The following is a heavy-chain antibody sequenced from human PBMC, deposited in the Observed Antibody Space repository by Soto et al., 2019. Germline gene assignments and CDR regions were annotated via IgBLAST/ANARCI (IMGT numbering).Heavy chain of an antibody. Sequence: ASVKVSCKASGYAFGSYGISWVRQAPGQGLEWMGWISGNNVNTNYVQKLQGRVTLATDISTSTAYLELKSLRSDDTAVYYCARSGTYSGRFDYWGQGTLVTVSS. D-gene: IGHD1-1*01. CDR1: GYAFGSYG. J-gene: IGHJ4*02. CDR2: ISGNNVNT. V-gene: IGHV1-18*01. CDR3: ARSGTYSGRFDY.